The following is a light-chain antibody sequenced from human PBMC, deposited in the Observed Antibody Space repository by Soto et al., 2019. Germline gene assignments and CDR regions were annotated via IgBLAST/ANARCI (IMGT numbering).Light chain of an antibody. Sequence: DIQLTQSPSTLSASLGDRVTITCRASKSISRWLAWYQQKPGKAPELLIYDASILKSGVPSRFRGSGSGTEFTLTISSLQPDDFETYYCQHYNSYSEAFGQGTKVDIK. CDR3: QHYNSYSEA. CDR1: KSISRW. J-gene: IGKJ1*01. V-gene: IGKV1-5*01. CDR2: DAS.